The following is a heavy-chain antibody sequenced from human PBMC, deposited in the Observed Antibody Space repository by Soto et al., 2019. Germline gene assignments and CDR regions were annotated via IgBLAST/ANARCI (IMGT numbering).Heavy chain of an antibody. CDR3: TREGSAPYYYYGMDA. D-gene: IGHD3-10*01. Sequence: ASVKVSCEASGYRFTSHGITWVRQAPGQGLEWMGWISAYNGNTNYAQNLQGRVIMTADTSTSTAYMELRSLRSDDTAIYYCTREGSAPYYYYGMDAWGQRTTVTVSS. J-gene: IGHJ6*02. CDR1: GYRFTSHG. CDR2: ISAYNGNT. V-gene: IGHV1-18*01.